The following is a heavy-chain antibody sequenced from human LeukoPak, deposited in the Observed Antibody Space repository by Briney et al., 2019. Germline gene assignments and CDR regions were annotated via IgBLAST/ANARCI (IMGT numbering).Heavy chain of an antibody. V-gene: IGHV1-18*01. CDR2: ISAHNGNT. D-gene: IGHD2/OR15-2a*01. Sequence: ASVKVSCKASGYTFTSYGISWVRQAPGQGLEWMGWISAHNGNTNYAQKLQGRVTMTTDKSTSTAYMELRSLRSDDTAVYYCAREGPFYRRFDPWGQGTLVTVSS. CDR3: AREGPFYRRFDP. CDR1: GYTFTSYG. J-gene: IGHJ5*02.